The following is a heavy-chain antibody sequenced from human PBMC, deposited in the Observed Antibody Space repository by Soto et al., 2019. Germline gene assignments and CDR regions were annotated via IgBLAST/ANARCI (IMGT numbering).Heavy chain of an antibody. Sequence: SVKVSCKASGGTFSSYAISWVRQAPGQGLEWMGGIIPIFGTANYAQKFQGRVTITADKSTSTAYMELGSLRSEDTAVYYCARPYGGNWYNWFDPWGQGTLVTVSS. CDR1: GGTFSSYA. J-gene: IGHJ5*02. V-gene: IGHV1-69*06. CDR3: ARPYGGNWYNWFDP. CDR2: IIPIFGTA. D-gene: IGHD2-15*01.